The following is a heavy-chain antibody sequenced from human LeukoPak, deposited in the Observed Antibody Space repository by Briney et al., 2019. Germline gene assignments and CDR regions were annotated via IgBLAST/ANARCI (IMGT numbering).Heavy chain of an antibody. CDR3: ARVLARGRRYYSRLEYYNYYMDV. CDR2: IFHSGST. CDR1: GGSFSGYY. V-gene: IGHV4-34*12. D-gene: IGHD3-10*01. J-gene: IGHJ6*03. Sequence: PSETLSLTCAVYGGSFSGYYWTWIRQPPGKGLEWIGEIFHSGSTNYNPSLKSRVTISVDRSKNQFSLKLSSVTAADTAVYYCARVLARGRRYYSRLEYYNYYMDVWGKGTTVTVSS.